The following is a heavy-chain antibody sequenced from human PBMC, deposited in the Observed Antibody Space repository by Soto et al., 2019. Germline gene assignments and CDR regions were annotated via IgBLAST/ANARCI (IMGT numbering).Heavy chain of an antibody. V-gene: IGHV3-23*01. CDR3: AKDRLAGNFDY. J-gene: IGHJ4*02. CDR2: ISATGGST. Sequence: EVQVLDSWGGLVQPGGSLRLSCAASGFTFNNYAMNWVRQAPGKGLEWVATISATGGSTYYADSVKGRFTISRDNSKNTLYLQMNGLRVEDTAVYYCAKDRLAGNFDYWGQGTQVTVSS. CDR1: GFTFNNYA.